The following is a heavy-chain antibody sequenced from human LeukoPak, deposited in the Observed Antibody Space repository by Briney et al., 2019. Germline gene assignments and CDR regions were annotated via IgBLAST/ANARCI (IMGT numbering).Heavy chain of an antibody. CDR2: IHTSGNT. D-gene: IGHD1-14*01. CDR1: GGSTSNYF. CDR3: ARDPEGHGKYFDY. Sequence: SETLSLTCTVSGGSTSNYFCTWIRQSAGKGLEWIGRIHTSGNTNYNPSLKSRASMSVDTSNNQFSLKLSSVIAADTAVYYCARDPEGHGKYFDYWGQGALVTVSS. J-gene: IGHJ4*02. V-gene: IGHV4-4*07.